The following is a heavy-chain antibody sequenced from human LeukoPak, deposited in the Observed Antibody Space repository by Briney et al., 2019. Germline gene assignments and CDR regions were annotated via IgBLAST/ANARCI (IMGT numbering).Heavy chain of an antibody. J-gene: IGHJ4*02. V-gene: IGHV1-18*04. CDR1: GYTFTSYG. D-gene: IGHD6-19*01. CDR3: ARFKVAAPSDY. CDR2: ISAYNGNT. Sequence: ASVKVSCKASGYTFTSYGISWVRQAPGQGLEGMGWISAYNGNTNYAQKLQGRVTMTTDTSTSTAYMELRSLRSDDPAVYYCARFKVAAPSDYWGQGTLVTVSS.